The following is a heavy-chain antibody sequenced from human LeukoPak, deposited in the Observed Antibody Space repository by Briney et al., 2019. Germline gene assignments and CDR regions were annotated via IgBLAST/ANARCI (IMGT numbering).Heavy chain of an antibody. J-gene: IGHJ4*02. CDR2: ISGNGATA. D-gene: IGHD5-24*01. CDR3: AKEGRYQLKAGLDY. V-gene: IGHV3-23*01. Sequence: GGSLRLSCAASGFTFSTYAMSWVRQAPGKGLEWVSGISGNGATAYHADSVKGRFTVSRDNSKNSLYLQMNSLRTEDTGLYYCAKEGRYQLKAGLDYWGQGTLVTVSS. CDR1: GFTFSTYA.